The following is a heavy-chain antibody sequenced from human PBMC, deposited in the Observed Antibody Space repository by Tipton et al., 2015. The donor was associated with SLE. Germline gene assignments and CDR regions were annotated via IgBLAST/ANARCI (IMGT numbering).Heavy chain of an antibody. V-gene: IGHV1-18*01. CDR3: ASDHDFWREGRNAIVF. D-gene: IGHD3-3*01. Sequence: QLVQSGAEVKKPGAPVKVSCKASGYAFTSYGISWVRQAPGQGLEWMGWISAYNGNTGYAQKFQGIVTMTRNTSISTAYMELSSLRSVCTAVYYCASDHDFWREGRNAIVFWGQVTMISISS. CDR2: ISAYNGNT. J-gene: IGHJ3*01. CDR1: GYAFTSYG.